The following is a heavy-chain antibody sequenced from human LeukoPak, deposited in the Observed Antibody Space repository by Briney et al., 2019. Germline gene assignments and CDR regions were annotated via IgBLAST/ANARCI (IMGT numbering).Heavy chain of an antibody. Sequence: SETLSLTCAVYGGSFSGYYWSWIRQPPGKGLEWIGEINHSGSTDYNPSLKSRVTISVDTSKNQFSLKLSSVTAADTAVYYCARSTYYDFWSGYYTGGLTVGWFDPWGQGTLVTVSS. V-gene: IGHV4-34*01. CDR3: ARSTYYDFWSGYYTGGLTVGWFDP. J-gene: IGHJ5*02. D-gene: IGHD3-3*01. CDR2: INHSGST. CDR1: GGSFSGYY.